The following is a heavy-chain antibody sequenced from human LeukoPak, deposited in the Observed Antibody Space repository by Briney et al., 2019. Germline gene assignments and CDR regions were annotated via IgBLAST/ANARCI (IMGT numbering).Heavy chain of an antibody. V-gene: IGHV1-2*02. CDR1: GYTFTDHY. CDR2: INPSSGGT. J-gene: IGHJ4*02. CDR3: ARAVSIIRAVAPPGY. D-gene: IGHD6-19*01. Sequence: ASVKVSCKASGYTFTDHYMHWVRQAPGQGLEWMGWINPSSGGTDYAQKFQGRVTVTRDTSISTAYMELSRLRSDDTAVYYCARAVSIIRAVAPPGYWGQGTLVTVSS.